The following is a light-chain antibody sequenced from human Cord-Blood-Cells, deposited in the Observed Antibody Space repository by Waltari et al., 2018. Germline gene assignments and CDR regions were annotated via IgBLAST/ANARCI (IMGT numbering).Light chain of an antibody. CDR1: SSNIGAGYD. CDR3: QSYDSSLSGRGYV. J-gene: IGLJ1*01. V-gene: IGLV1-40*01. Sequence: QSVLTQPPSVSGAPGQRVTIPCTGSSSNIGAGYDVHWYQQLPGTAPKLLIYGNSNRPSGVPDRFSGSKSGTSASLASTGLQAEDEADYYCQSYDSSLSGRGYVFGTGTKVTVL. CDR2: GNS.